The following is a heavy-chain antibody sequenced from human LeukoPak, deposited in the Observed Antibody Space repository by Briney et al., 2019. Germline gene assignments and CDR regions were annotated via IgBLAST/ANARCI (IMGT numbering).Heavy chain of an antibody. CDR2: IIPIFGTA. J-gene: IGHJ6*02. D-gene: IGHD2-2*01. V-gene: IGHV1-69*13. CDR1: GGTFSSYA. Sequence: SVKVSCKASGGTFSSYAISWVRQAPGQGLEWMGGIIPIFGTANYAQEFQGRVTITADESTSTAYMELSSLRSEDTAVYYCARVGDCSSTSCHYYYYGMDVWGQGTTVTVSS. CDR3: ARVGDCSSTSCHYYYYGMDV.